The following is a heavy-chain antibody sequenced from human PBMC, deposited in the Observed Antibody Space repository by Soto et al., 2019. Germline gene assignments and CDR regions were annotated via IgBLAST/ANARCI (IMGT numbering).Heavy chain of an antibody. V-gene: IGHV4-34*01. CDR2: INHSGFT. CDR3: AGSSFKRGGNLFDY. J-gene: IGHJ4*02. D-gene: IGHD6-6*01. Sequence: NPSETLSLTCGVSGGSFRGHYWSWIRQPPGKGLEWIGEINHSGFTNYNPSFKSRVTISGDTSTNQISLKLTSVTAADTAVYYCAGSSFKRGGNLFDYWGQGTLVTVSS. CDR1: GGSFRGHY.